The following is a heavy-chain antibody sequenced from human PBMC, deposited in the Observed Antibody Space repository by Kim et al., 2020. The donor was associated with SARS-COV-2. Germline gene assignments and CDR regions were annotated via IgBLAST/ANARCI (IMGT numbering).Heavy chain of an antibody. V-gene: IGHV4-39*01. CDR1: GGSISSRNYY. D-gene: IGHD3-22*01. CDR2: MYYSGST. CDR3: TSYYDSSGDGDFDC. Sequence: SETLSLTCTVSGGSISSRNYYWGWVRQPPGKGLEWIGSMYYSGSTFYNPSLKNRVTISVDKSKTQFSLKLTSVTAADTAMYYCTSYYDSSGDGDFDCWGQGTLVTVSS. J-gene: IGHJ4*02.